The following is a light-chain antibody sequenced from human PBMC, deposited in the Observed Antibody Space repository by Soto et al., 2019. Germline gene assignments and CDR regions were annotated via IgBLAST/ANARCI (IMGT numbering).Light chain of an antibody. CDR2: DVS. V-gene: IGLV2-14*03. J-gene: IGLJ1*01. CDR1: SSDVGGYDY. Sequence: QSVLTKPASLSGSPGQSITISCTGTSSDVGGYDYVSWYQHHPGKAPKLMIYDVSNRPSGVSNRFSGSKSGNTASLTISGLQAEDEADYYCSSYTSSSTLVFGTGTRSPS. CDR3: SSYTSSSTLV.